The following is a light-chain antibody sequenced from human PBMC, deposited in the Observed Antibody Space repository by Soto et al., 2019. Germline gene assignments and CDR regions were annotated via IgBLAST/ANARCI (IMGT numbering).Light chain of an antibody. V-gene: IGKV1-17*01. J-gene: IGKJ3*01. Sequence: DIPMTQSPSSQSASVGDRVTITCRASQGINNLLGWYQQGPGKAPKRLIYAASNLEGGVPSRFSGSGSGTEFTLTISSLQPEHFATYYCLQHDTYPFTFGPGTKVDVK. CDR1: QGINNL. CDR2: AAS. CDR3: LQHDTYPFT.